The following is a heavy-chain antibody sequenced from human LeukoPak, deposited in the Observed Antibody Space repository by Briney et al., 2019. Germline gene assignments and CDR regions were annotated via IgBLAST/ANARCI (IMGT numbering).Heavy chain of an antibody. D-gene: IGHD3-10*01. CDR1: GGSFSGYY. V-gene: IGHV4-34*01. J-gene: IGHJ4*02. CDR2: INHSGST. Sequence: SETLSLTCAVYGGSFSGYYWSWIRQPPGKGLEWIGEINHSGSTNYNPSLKSRVTISVDTSKNQSSLKLSSVTAADTAVYYCARGPPHHHYYGSGRYDYWGQGTLVTVSS. CDR3: ARGPPHHHYYGSGRYDY.